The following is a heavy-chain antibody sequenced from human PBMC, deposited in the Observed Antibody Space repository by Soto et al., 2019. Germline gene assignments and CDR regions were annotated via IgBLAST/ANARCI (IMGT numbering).Heavy chain of an antibody. J-gene: IGHJ6*02. V-gene: IGHV3-48*02. Sequence: VQLVESGGGLVQPGESLRLSCAASGFTLSDYSINWVRQAPGKGLEWLTYISSSSNTIYYADFVKGRVTISRDNAKKSLYLQMNSLRDEDTAVYYCARDLLRSMRDYYYGMDVWGQGTTVTVSS. CDR1: GFTLSDYS. D-gene: IGHD4-17*01. CDR3: ARDLLRSMRDYYYGMDV. CDR2: ISSSSNTI.